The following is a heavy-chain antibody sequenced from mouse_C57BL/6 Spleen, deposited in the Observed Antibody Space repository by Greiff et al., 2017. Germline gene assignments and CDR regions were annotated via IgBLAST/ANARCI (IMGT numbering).Heavy chain of an antibody. CDR1: GYSITSGYY. CDR3: ASYSNFAMDY. Sequence: QLKQSGPGLVKPSQSLSLTCSVTGYSITSGYYWNWIRQFPGNKLEWMGYISYDGSNNYNPSLKNRISITRDTSKNQFFLKLNSVTTEDTATYYCASYSNFAMDYWGQGTSVTVSS. D-gene: IGHD2-5*01. V-gene: IGHV3-6*01. J-gene: IGHJ4*01. CDR2: ISYDGSN.